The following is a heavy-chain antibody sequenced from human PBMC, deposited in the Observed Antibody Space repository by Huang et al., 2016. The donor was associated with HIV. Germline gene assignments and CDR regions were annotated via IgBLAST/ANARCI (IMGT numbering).Heavy chain of an antibody. CDR1: GDSVSNHY. Sequence: QVQLQESGPGLVKPSETLSLACSVSGDSVSNHYWNWIRQTPGKGVEWIGRIYSSGTTIYNPSLKNRVSFSLDTSKNQFALNVTSVTAADTAVYYCARGFDILVDRFDFWGQGTLVTVSS. J-gene: IGHJ4*02. V-gene: IGHV4-59*02. D-gene: IGHD3-9*01. CDR3: ARGFDILVDRFDF. CDR2: IYSSGTT.